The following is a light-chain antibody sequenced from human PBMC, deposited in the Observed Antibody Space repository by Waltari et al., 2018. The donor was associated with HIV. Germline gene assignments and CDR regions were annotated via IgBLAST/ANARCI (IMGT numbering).Light chain of an antibody. V-gene: IGKV3-20*01. J-gene: IGKJ5*01. CDR2: DTS. CDR1: QSVASNV. CDR3: QQYYRSVT. Sequence: EIVLTQSPGTLSLSSGERATLSCRASQSVASNVLAWYQHKPGQSPRLLIYDTSRRATGIPDRFSGSGSGTDFTLTIGRLEPEDFAVYYCQQYYRSVTFGQGTRLETK.